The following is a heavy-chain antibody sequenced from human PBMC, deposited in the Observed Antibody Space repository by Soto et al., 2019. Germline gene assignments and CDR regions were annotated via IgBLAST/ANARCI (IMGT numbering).Heavy chain of an antibody. J-gene: IGHJ4*02. CDR1: GYTFTSYD. Sequence: QVQLVQSGAEVKKPGASVKVSCKASGYTFTSYDINWVRQATGQGLEWMGWMNPNSGNTGYEQTYQVRVTRTRNPSMSTAYMDLSSLRSEDTAVSYCARGGQRDYWGQGTLVTVSS. V-gene: IGHV1-8*01. CDR3: ARGGQRDY. CDR2: MNPNSGNT.